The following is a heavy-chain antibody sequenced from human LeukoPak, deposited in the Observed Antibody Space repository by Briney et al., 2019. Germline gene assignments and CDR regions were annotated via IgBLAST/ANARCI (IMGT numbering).Heavy chain of an antibody. CDR1: GYTFTGYY. CDR3: ARGRILGYCSSTSCYKNYFDY. CDR2: INPNSGGT. Sequence: ASVKVSCKASGYTFTGYYMHWVRQAPGQGLEWMGWINPNSGGTNYAQKFQGWVTMTRDTSISTAYMELSRLRSDDTAVYYCARGRILGYCSSTSCYKNYFDYWGQGTLVTVSS. V-gene: IGHV1-2*04. D-gene: IGHD2-2*02. J-gene: IGHJ4*02.